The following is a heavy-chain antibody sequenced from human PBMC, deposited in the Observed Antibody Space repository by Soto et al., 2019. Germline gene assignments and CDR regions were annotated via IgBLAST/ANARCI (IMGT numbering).Heavy chain of an antibody. CDR1: GFTFSDYG. V-gene: IGHV3-30*18. Sequence: GGSLRLSCAASGFTFSDYGMHWVRQAPGKGLEGVAVISYDSTNKYYGDSVKGRFTISRDNSKNTLYLQMNSLRAEDRAVYYCAKDHGFDEFQLLYYSYYGLDVWGQGTTVTVSS. J-gene: IGHJ6*02. D-gene: IGHD2-2*02. CDR2: ISYDSTNK. CDR3: AKDHGFDEFQLLYYSYYGLDV.